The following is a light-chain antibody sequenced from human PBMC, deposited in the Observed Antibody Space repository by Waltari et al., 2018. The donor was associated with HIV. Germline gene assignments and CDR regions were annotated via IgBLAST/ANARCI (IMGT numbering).Light chain of an antibody. CDR2: WAS. V-gene: IGKV4-1*01. J-gene: IGKJ2*01. CDR3: QQYYSISSVT. CDR1: QSVLYTSNNNNY. Sequence: DIVLTQSPDSLVVSLGERATINCKSSQSVLYTSNNNNYLAWLQQKPGQPPKLLIYWASTRESGVPDRFTGSGSGTDFTLTISSLQAEDVAVYYCQQYYSISSVTFGQGTKLEIK.